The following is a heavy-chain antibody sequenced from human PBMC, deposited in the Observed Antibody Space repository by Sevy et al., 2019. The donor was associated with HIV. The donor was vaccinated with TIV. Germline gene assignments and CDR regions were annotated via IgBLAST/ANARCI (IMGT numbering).Heavy chain of an antibody. D-gene: IGHD3-22*01. V-gene: IGHV4-59*01. CDR2: VYDSGNS. CDR1: GGSINSFF. Sequence: SETLSLTCAVSGGSINSFFWSWIRQSPGKGLEWIGYVYDSGNSEYNPSLRSRVTISVDTSKKQFSLKLSSVTAADTAVYYCARGGGISYDSRGFHPQYYFDSWGQGTLVTVSS. CDR3: ARGGGISYDSRGFHPQYYFDS. J-gene: IGHJ4*02.